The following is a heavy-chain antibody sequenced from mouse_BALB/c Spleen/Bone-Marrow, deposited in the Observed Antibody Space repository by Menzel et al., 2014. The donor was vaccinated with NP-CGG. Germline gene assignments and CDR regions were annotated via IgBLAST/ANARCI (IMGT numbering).Heavy chain of an antibody. V-gene: IGHV5-6*01. CDR2: ISSGGVYT. D-gene: IGHD4-1*01. CDR3: ARRTGTDYYAMDY. J-gene: IGHJ4*01. Sequence: EVQLVESEGDLVKPGGSLKLSCAASGFTFSSYGMSWVRQTPDKRLEWVATISSGGVYTYYPDSVKGRFTISRDNAKNTLYLQMSSLKSEDTAMYYCARRTGTDYYAMDYWGQGTSVTVSS. CDR1: GFTFSSYG.